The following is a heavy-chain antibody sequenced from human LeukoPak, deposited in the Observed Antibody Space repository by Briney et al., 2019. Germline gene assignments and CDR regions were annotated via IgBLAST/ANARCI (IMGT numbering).Heavy chain of an antibody. CDR1: GDSISNGGYY. CDR3: ARDRGTTVARGVPSWFDP. V-gene: IGHV4-61*02. Sequence: SQTLSLTCIVSGDSISNGGYYWPSIRQPAGKGLEYIGRIYTNGDTKYNPSLESRVTISMDTSRNQFSLKLTSVSAADTALYYCARDRGTTVARGVPSWFDPWGQGILVTVSS. CDR2: IYTNGDT. D-gene: IGHD3-10*01. J-gene: IGHJ5*02.